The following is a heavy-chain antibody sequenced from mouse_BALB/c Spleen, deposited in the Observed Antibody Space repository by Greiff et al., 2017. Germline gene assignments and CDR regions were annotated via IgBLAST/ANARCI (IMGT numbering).Heavy chain of an antibody. J-gene: IGHJ4*01. CDR1: GYTFTSYY. Sequence: QVQLQQSGPELVKPGASVKMSCKASGYTFTSYYIHWVKQRPGQGLEWIGWIYPGDGSTKYNEKFKGKTTLTADKSSSTAYMLLSSLTSEDSAIYFCATPYYYGSNYVDYWGQGTSVTVSS. D-gene: IGHD1-1*01. CDR2: IYPGDGST. CDR3: ATPYYYGSNYVDY. V-gene: IGHV1S56*01.